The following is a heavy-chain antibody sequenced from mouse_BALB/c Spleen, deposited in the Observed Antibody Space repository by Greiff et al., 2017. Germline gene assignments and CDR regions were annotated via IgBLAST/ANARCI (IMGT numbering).Heavy chain of an antibody. D-gene: IGHD1-1*01. CDR3: ARDGDYYGFAMDY. CDR2: IWSGGST. V-gene: IGHV2-4-1*01. Sequence: VQLQQSGPGLVQPSQSLSITCTVSGFSLTSYGVHWVRQSPGKGLEWLGVIWSGGSTDYNAAFISRLSISKDNSKSQVFLKMNSLQTDDTARYYCARDGDYYGFAMDYWGQGTSVTVSS. J-gene: IGHJ4*01. CDR1: GFSLTSYG.